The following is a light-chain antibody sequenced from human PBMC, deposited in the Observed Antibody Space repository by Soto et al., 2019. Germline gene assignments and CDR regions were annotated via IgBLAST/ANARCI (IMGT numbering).Light chain of an antibody. V-gene: IGLV1-40*01. CDR2: GNS. CDR1: SSNIGAGYD. J-gene: IGLJ2*01. Sequence: QSVLTQPPSVSGAPGQRVTISCTGSSSNIGAGYDVHWYQQLPGTAPKLLIYGNSNRPSGVPDRFSGSKSGTSASLAITGLQAEEEADYYWQSDDSSRSGVVFGGGTKLTVL. CDR3: QSDDSSRSGVV.